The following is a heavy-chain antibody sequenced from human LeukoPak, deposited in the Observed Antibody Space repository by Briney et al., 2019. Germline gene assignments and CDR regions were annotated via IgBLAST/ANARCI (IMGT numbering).Heavy chain of an antibody. J-gene: IGHJ5*02. D-gene: IGHD5-18*01. Sequence: GGSLRLSCAASGFTFSSYGMSWVRQAPGKGLEWVSSISSSSSYIYYADSVKGRFTISRDNSKNTLYLQMNSLRAEDTAVYYCAREEYSYGNWFDPWGQGTLVTVSS. CDR2: ISSSSSYI. CDR1: GFTFSSYG. CDR3: AREEYSYGNWFDP. V-gene: IGHV3-21*04.